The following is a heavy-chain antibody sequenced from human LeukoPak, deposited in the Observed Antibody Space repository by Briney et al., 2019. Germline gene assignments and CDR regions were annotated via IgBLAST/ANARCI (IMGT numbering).Heavy chain of an antibody. Sequence: GGPLRLSCAASGFRFSTYWMSWVRQAPGKGLEWVSAISGSGGSTYYADSVKGRFTISRDNSKNTLYLQMNSLRAEDTAVYYCAKSEMATISAVDYWGQGTLVTVSS. D-gene: IGHD5-24*01. CDR1: GFRFSTYW. CDR3: AKSEMATISAVDY. J-gene: IGHJ4*02. CDR2: ISGSGGST. V-gene: IGHV3-23*01.